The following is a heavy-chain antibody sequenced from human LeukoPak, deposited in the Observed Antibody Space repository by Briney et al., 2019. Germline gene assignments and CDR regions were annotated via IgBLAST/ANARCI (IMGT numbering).Heavy chain of an antibody. CDR2: ISSTSSTI. Sequence: GGTLRLSCAASGFTFSSFSMNWVRQAPGKGLEWVSYISSTSSTIYYADSVKGRFTISRDNAKNSLYLQMNSLRAEDTAVYYCARDYDTYASGMDVWGKGTTVTVSS. CDR3: ARDYDTYASGMDV. D-gene: IGHD3-22*01. V-gene: IGHV3-48*04. J-gene: IGHJ6*04. CDR1: GFTFSSFS.